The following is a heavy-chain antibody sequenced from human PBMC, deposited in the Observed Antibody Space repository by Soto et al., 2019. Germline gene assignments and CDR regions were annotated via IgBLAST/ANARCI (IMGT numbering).Heavy chain of an antibody. V-gene: IGHV3-21*01. CDR3: ARVGTTSTGIYYYGMDV. Sequence: GGSLRLSCAASGFTFSSYSMNWVRQAPGKGLEWVSSISSSSSYIYYADSVKGRFTISRDNAKNSLYLQMNSLRAEDTAVYYCARVGTTSTGIYYYGMDVWGQGTTGTVSS. CDR1: GFTFSSYS. J-gene: IGHJ6*02. CDR2: ISSSSSYI. D-gene: IGHD1-1*01.